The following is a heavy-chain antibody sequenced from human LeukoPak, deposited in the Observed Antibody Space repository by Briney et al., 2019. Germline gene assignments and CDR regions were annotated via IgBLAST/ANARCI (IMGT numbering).Heavy chain of an antibody. V-gene: IGHV4-4*07. J-gene: IGHJ4*02. D-gene: IGHD1-14*01. Sequence: SETLSLTCTVSGGSISGYFCTWLRQSAGAGLERIGRIHTSGTTYYNPSLRSRVSMSVDTSNNKFSLRLSSVTAADTAVYYCARDPAGHGRYFDYWGQGAPVTVSS. CDR2: IHTSGTT. CDR3: ARDPAGHGRYFDY. CDR1: GGSISGYF.